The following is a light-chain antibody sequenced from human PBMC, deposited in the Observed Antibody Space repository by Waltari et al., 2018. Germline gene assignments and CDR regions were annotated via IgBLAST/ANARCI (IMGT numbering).Light chain of an antibody. V-gene: IGKV3-20*01. Sequence: EIVLTQSPGTLSLSPGERATLSCRASQSVGGSYLAWYQQKPGQAPSLLIYGTFSRPSGIPDRFRVSGSVTDFILTISRLEPEDFAVYYCQQYGSSPGITFGQGTRVEIK. CDR3: QQYGSSPGIT. CDR2: GTF. J-gene: IGKJ5*01. CDR1: QSVGGSY.